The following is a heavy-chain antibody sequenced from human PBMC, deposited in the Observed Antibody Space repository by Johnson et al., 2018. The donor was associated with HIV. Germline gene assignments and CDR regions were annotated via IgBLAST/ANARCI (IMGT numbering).Heavy chain of an antibody. CDR3: AKDLSISSL. V-gene: IGHV3-33*06. CDR1: GFTFSSYA. CDR2: IWYDGSNK. D-gene: IGHD2-2*01. Sequence: QVQLVESGGGVVQPGGSLRLSCAASGFTFSSYAMHWVRQAPGKGLEWVAVIWYDGSNKYYADSVKGRFTISRDNSKNTLYLQMNSLRAEDTAVYYCAKDLSISSLWGQGTMVTVSS. J-gene: IGHJ3*01.